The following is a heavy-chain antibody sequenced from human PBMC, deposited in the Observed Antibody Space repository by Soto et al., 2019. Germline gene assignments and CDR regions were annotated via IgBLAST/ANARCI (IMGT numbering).Heavy chain of an antibody. CDR2: ISESGDNA. CDR1: GFPFNTYA. CDR3: AKGGYIYGLDP. Sequence: QSGGSLRLSCAASGFPFNTYAMSWVRQAPGKGPEWVSAISESGDNAFYADSVQGRFTISRGNSYNILYLQMNSLRAEDTALYFCAKGGYIYGLDPWGQGTLVTVSS. D-gene: IGHD5-18*01. V-gene: IGHV3-23*01. J-gene: IGHJ5*02.